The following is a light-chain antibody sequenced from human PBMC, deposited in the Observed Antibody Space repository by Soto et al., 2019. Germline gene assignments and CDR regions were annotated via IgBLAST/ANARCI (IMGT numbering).Light chain of an antibody. J-gene: IGKJ2*01. CDR1: RSIGTL. V-gene: IGKV1-39*01. CDR3: QQTFTSPPT. CDR2: AAS. Sequence: DIHMTQSPSSLSASVGDRVTITCRASRSIGTLLHWYQHKPGKAPNLLISAASNLQSGVPSRFTGSRSGTDFTLTISSLQPGDFATYFCQQTFTSPPTFGRGTQVEIK.